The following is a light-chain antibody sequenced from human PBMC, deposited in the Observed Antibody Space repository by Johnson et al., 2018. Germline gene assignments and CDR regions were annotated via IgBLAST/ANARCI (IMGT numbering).Light chain of an antibody. J-gene: IGLJ1*01. CDR3: GTWASSLSAGNV. CDR2: ENN. V-gene: IGLV1-51*02. CDR1: SSNIGNNY. Sequence: QSVLTQPPSVSAAPGQKVTISCSGSSSNIGNNYVSWYQQLPGTAPKLLIYENNKRPSGIPDRFSGSKSGTSATLGITGLQTGDEADYYCGTWASSLSAGNVFGTGTKFTVL.